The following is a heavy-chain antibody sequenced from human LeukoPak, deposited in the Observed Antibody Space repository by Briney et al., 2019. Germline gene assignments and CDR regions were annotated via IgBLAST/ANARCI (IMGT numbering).Heavy chain of an antibody. CDR2: IYYSGST. D-gene: IGHD3-22*01. V-gene: IGHV4-39*01. CDR3: ARHPRRDSSGPTFWGFDY. CDR1: GGSISSYY. J-gene: IGHJ4*02. Sequence: PSETLSLTCTVSGGSISSYYWGWIRQPPGKGLEWIGSIYYSGSTYYNPSLKSRVTISVDTSKNQFSLKLSSVTAADTAVYYCARHPRRDSSGPTFWGFDYWGQGTLVTVSS.